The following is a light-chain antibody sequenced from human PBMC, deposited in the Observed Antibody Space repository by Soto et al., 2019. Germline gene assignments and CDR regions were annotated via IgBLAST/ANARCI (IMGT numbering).Light chain of an antibody. CDR3: QSYDGSLSGSV. CDR2: GNS. Sequence: QSVLPQPPSVSGAPGQRVTISCTGSSSNIGAGYDVHWYQQLPGTAPKLLIYGNSNRPSGVPDRFSGSKSGTSASLAITGLQAEDEADYYCQSYDGSLSGSVFGAGTKLTVL. V-gene: IGLV1-40*01. J-gene: IGLJ2*01. CDR1: SSNIGAGYD.